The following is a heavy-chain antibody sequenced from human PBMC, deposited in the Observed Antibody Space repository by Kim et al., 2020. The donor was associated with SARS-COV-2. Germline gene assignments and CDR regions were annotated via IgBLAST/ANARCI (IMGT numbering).Heavy chain of an antibody. CDR1: GGSISSYY. J-gene: IGHJ4*02. CDR2: IYTSGST. CDR3: ARDGDLHRSAVAGTGAIDY. V-gene: IGHV4-4*07. D-gene: IGHD6-19*01. Sequence: SETLSLTCTVSGGSISSYYWSWIRQPAGKGLEWIGRIYTSGSTNYNPSLKSRVTMSVDTSKNQFSLKLSSVTAADTAVYYCARDGDLHRSAVAGTGAIDYWGQGTLVTVSS.